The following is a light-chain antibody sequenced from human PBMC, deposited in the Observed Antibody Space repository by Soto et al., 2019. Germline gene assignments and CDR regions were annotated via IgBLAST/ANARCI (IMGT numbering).Light chain of an antibody. J-gene: IGKJ4*01. CDR1: QGISNW. V-gene: IGKV1-12*01. Sequence: DIQMTQSPSSVSASVGDRVTITCRASQGISNWLAWYQQQPGKAPKLLIYAASSLQSGVPSRFSGGGSGTHFTLIISSLQAEDFVTYYCQQTNTFLPLTFGGGTKVEIK. CDR3: QQTNTFLPLT. CDR2: AAS.